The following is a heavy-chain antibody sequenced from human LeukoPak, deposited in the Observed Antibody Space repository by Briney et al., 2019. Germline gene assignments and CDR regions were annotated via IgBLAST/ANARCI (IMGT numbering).Heavy chain of an antibody. D-gene: IGHD5-12*01. J-gene: IGHJ4*02. V-gene: IGHV3-30-3*01. CDR1: GFTFSSYA. Sequence: GGSLRLSCAASGFTFSSYAMHWVRQAPGKGLEWVAVISYDGSNKYYADSVKGRFTISRDNSKNTLYLQMNSLRAEDTAVYYCARAPVATINYFDYWGQRTLVTVSS. CDR3: ARAPVATINYFDY. CDR2: ISYDGSNK.